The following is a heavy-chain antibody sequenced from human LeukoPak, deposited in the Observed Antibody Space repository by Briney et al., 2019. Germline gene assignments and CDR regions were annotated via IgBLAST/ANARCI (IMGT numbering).Heavy chain of an antibody. D-gene: IGHD3-22*01. CDR1: GGSFSGYY. CDR2: INHSGST. V-gene: IGHV4-34*01. Sequence: SETLSLTCAVYGGSFSGYYWSWIRQPPGKGLEWIGEINHSGSTNYNPSLKSRVTISVDTSKNQFSLKLSSVTAADTAVYYCARVHHVWYYYDSSGYRDAFDIWGQGTVVTVSS. CDR3: ARVHHVWYYYDSSGYRDAFDI. J-gene: IGHJ3*02.